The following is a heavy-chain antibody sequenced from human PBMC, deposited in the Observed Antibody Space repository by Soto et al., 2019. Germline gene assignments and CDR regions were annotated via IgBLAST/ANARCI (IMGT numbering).Heavy chain of an antibody. CDR2: IDSSGDHI. D-gene: IGHD1-26*01. Sequence: QVQLVESGGGLVKPGGSLTLSCAASGLTFSDYYMSWIRQAPGKGLEWVSYIDSSGDHIHYGDSVRGRFTISRDNAKNSLFLQMNSLRAEDTAVYYCATGRLEATVLDYWGQGTLVTVSS. CDR1: GLTFSDYY. J-gene: IGHJ4*02. CDR3: ATGRLEATVLDY. V-gene: IGHV3-11*01.